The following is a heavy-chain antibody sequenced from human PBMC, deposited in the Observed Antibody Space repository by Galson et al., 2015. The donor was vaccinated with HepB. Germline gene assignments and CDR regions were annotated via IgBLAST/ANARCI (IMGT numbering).Heavy chain of an antibody. V-gene: IGHV3-30*04. D-gene: IGHD4-17*01. CDR1: GFTFAKFP. CDR3: ARHGVNYGDYVWYSDV. CDR2: ISFDGRDA. Sequence: SLRLSCAASGFTFAKFPMHWVRQAPGRGLEWLTFISFDGRDAYYADSVKGRFTVSRDNSQNMLYLQMDKLRIEDSSVYFCARHGVNYGDYVWYSDVWGRGTQVTVSS. J-gene: IGHJ2*01.